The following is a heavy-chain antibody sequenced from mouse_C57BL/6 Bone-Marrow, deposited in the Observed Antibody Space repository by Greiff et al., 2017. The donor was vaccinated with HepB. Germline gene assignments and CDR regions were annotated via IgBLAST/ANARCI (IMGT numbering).Heavy chain of an antibody. CDR3: ATGIYYDYDEFAY. CDR1: GYTFTSYW. V-gene: IGHV1-64*01. Sequence: VQLQQPGAELVKPGASVKLSCKASGYTFTSYWMHWVKQRPGQGLEWIGMIHPNSGSTNYNEKFKSKATLTVDKSSSTAYMQLSSLTSEDSAVYYCATGIYYDYDEFAYWGQGTLVTVSA. CDR2: IHPNSGST. J-gene: IGHJ3*01. D-gene: IGHD2-4*01.